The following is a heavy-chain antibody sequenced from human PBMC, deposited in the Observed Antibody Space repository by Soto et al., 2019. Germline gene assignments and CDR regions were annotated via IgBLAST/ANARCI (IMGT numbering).Heavy chain of an antibody. D-gene: IGHD2-15*01. CDR3: AKNIEVAPDYWYFDL. CDR2: ISYDGSNK. Sequence: GGSLRLSCAASGFTFSSYGMHWVRQAPGKGLEWVAVISYDGSNKYYADSVKGRFTISRDNSKNTLYLQMNSLRAEDTAVYYCAKNIEVAPDYWYFDLWGRGTLVTVSS. CDR1: GFTFSSYG. J-gene: IGHJ2*01. V-gene: IGHV3-30*18.